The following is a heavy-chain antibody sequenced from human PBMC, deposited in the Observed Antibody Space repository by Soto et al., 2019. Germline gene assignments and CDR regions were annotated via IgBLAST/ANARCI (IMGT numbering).Heavy chain of an antibody. Sequence: QVQLVESGGGVVQPGGSLRLSCAASGFTFSYYGFHWVRQAPGKGLEWVAVMHTGGNEKYYVDSVKGRFTVSRDDSRNMVYLEISGLRAEGTAEYVCVRDADTTGHYSHFDLWGRGALVAVS. V-gene: IGHV3-33*08. CDR3: VRDADTTGHYSHFDL. J-gene: IGHJ4*02. CDR1: GFTFSYYG. D-gene: IGHD3-22*01. CDR2: MHTGGNEK.